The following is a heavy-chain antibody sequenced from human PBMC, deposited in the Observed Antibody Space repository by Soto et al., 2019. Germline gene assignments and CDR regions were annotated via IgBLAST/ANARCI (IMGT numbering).Heavy chain of an antibody. CDR1: GYSFTSYW. Sequence: GESLKISCKGSGYSFTSYWIGWVRQMPGKGLEWMGIIYPGDSDTRYSPSFQGQVTISADKSISTAYLQWSSLKASDTAMYYCARRAYDFWSGYYPLGAFDIWGQGTMVTVSS. V-gene: IGHV5-51*01. CDR3: ARRAYDFWSGYYPLGAFDI. CDR2: IYPGDSDT. J-gene: IGHJ3*02. D-gene: IGHD3-3*01.